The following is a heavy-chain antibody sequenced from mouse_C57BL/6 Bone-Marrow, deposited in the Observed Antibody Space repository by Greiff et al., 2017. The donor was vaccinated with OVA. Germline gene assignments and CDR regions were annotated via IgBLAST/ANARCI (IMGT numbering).Heavy chain of an antibody. V-gene: IGHV14-4*01. J-gene: IGHJ1*03. CDR2: IDPENGDT. CDR3: TAYDGYYDWYFDV. Sequence: VHVKQSGAELVRPGASVKLSCTASGFNIKDDYMHWVKQRPEQGLEWIGWIDPENGDTEYASKFQGKATITADTSSNTAYLQLSSLTAEDTAVYYCTAYDGYYDWYFDVWGTGTTVTVSS. D-gene: IGHD2-3*01. CDR1: GFNIKDDY.